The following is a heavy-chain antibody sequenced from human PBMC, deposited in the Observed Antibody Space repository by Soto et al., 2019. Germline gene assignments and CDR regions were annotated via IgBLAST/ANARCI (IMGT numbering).Heavy chain of an antibody. Sequence: QVQLQESGPGLVKPSETLSLTCAVSGGSISSGGYYWSWIRQHPGKGLEWIGYIYYSGTAYYNPSLNSRVIIPVDRSKNPFSLKVSSVTAADTAVYSCARYRNGDTSIDHWGQGTLVTVSS. CDR3: ARYRNGDTSIDH. CDR1: GGSISSGGYY. D-gene: IGHD2-8*01. J-gene: IGHJ4*02. CDR2: IYYSGTA. V-gene: IGHV4-31*11.